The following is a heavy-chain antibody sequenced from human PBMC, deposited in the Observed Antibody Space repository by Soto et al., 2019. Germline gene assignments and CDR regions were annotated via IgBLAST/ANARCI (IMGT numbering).Heavy chain of an antibody. J-gene: IGHJ5*02. CDR2: IYYSGST. CDR1: GGSISSYY. CDR3: AREAGGCSGGSCYRWFEP. Sequence: SETLSLTCTVSGGSISSYYWSWIRQPPGKGLEWIGYIYYSGSTNYNPSLKSRVTISVDTSKNQFSLKLSSVTAADTAVYYCAREAGGCSGGSCYRWFEPWGQGTLVTVS. D-gene: IGHD2-15*01. V-gene: IGHV4-59*01.